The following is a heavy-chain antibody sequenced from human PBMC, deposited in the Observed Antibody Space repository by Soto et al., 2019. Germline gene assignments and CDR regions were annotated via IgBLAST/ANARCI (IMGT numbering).Heavy chain of an antibody. CDR2: ISYDGSNK. Sequence: QVQLVESGGGVVQPGRSLRLSCAASGFTFSSYAMHWVRQAPGKGLEWVAVISYDGSNKYYADSVKGRFTISRDNSKNTLYLQMNSLRAEDTAVYYCARDSGYDPYYYYGMDVWGPGTTVTVSS. D-gene: IGHD5-12*01. CDR3: ARDSGYDPYYYYGMDV. CDR1: GFTFSSYA. V-gene: IGHV3-30-3*01. J-gene: IGHJ6*02.